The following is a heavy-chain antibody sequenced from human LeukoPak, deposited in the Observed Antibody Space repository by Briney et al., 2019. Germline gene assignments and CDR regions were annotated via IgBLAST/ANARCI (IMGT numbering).Heavy chain of an antibody. CDR3: ARAGGPSASVDY. D-gene: IGHD5-18*01. CDR1: GYTFTSYY. Sequence: ASVKVSCKASGYTFTSYYMHWVRQAPGRGLEWMGGIIPIFGTANYAQKFQGRVTITADESTSTAYMELSSLRSEDTAVYYCARAGGPSASVDYWGQGTLVTVSS. V-gene: IGHV1-69*13. CDR2: IIPIFGTA. J-gene: IGHJ4*02.